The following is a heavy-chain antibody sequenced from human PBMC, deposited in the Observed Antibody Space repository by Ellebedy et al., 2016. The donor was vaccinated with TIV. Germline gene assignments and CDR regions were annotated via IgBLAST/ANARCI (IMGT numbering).Heavy chain of an antibody. V-gene: IGHV4-34*01. CDR1: GGSFSVFY. CDR3: ARGRGGSYSIPFDY. J-gene: IGHJ4*02. CDR2: INHREST. D-gene: IGHD1-26*01. Sequence: SETLSLXCGVYGGSFSVFYWTWIRQAPGKGLEWIGEINHRESTNYNPSLKSRVTISVATSKNQFSLKLDSVTAADSAVYYCARGRGGSYSIPFDYWGQGTLVTVSS.